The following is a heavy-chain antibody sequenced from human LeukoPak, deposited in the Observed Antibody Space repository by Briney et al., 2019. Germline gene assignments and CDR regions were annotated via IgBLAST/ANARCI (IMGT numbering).Heavy chain of an antibody. V-gene: IGHV3-30*18. CDR2: ISYDGSNK. D-gene: IGHD2-21*02. CDR1: RFTFSSYG. CDR3: AKPPLGVVTAMGY. Sequence: GGSLRLSCAASRFTFSSYGMHWVRQAPGKGLEWVAVISYDGSNKYYADSVKGRFTISRDNSKNTLYLQMNSLRAEDTAVYYCAKPPLGVVTAMGYWGQGTLVTVSS. J-gene: IGHJ4*02.